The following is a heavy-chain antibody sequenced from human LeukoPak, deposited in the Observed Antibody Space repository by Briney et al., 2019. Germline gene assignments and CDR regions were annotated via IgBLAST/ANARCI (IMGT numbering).Heavy chain of an antibody. V-gene: IGHV4-4*07. CDR2: IYTSGST. CDR1: GGSISSYY. Sequence: PSETLSLTCTVSGGSISSYYWSWIRQPAGKGLERIGRIYTSGSTNYNPSLKSRVTMSVDTSKNQFSLRLSSVTAADTAVYYCAREKRQQLSRGYGMDVWGQGTTVTVSS. D-gene: IGHD6-13*01. CDR3: AREKRQQLSRGYGMDV. J-gene: IGHJ6*02.